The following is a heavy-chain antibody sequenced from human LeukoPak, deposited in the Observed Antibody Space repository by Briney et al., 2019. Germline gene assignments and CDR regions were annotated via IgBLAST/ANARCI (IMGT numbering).Heavy chain of an antibody. CDR1: GGSISSYY. Sequence: SETLSLTCTVSGGSISSYYWSWIRQPPGKGLEWIGYIYYSGSTNYNPSLKSRVTISVDTSKNQFSLKLSSVTAADTAVYYCARDGYSSGWYVDYFDYWGQGTLVTVSS. V-gene: IGHV4-59*01. CDR2: IYYSGST. J-gene: IGHJ4*02. CDR3: ARDGYSSGWYVDYFDY. D-gene: IGHD6-19*01.